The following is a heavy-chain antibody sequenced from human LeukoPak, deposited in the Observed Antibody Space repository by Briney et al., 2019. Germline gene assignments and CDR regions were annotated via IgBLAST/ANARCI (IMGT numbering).Heavy chain of an antibody. CDR3: ARGGCNSASCYMAPFDY. D-gene: IGHD2-2*02. CDR1: GGFISTYY. CDR2: IYYSGST. J-gene: IGHJ4*02. V-gene: IGHV4-59*01. Sequence: SETLSLTCRVSGGFISTYYWSWIRQPPGKGLEWIGYIYYSGSTNYNPSLKSRVTISVDTSKNQFSLKLSSVTAADTAVYYCARGGCNSASCYMAPFDYWGQGTLVTVSS.